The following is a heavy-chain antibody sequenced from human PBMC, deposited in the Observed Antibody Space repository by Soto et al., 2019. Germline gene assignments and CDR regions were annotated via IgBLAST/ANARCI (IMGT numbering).Heavy chain of an antibody. D-gene: IGHD4-17*01. Sequence: EVQLVESGGGLVQRGGSLRLSCVASGFTFSSYWMHWVRQAPGKGLVWVSRINSDGSITNHADSVKGRFTISRDNAKNTPYLQMDSLRAEDTAVYYCVRMYDYGDYWGQGTLVTVSS. CDR2: INSDGSIT. V-gene: IGHV3-74*01. CDR1: GFTFSSYW. J-gene: IGHJ4*02. CDR3: VRMYDYGDY.